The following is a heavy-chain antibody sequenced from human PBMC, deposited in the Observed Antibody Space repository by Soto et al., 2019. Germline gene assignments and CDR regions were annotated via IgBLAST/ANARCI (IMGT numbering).Heavy chain of an antibody. CDR1: GFTFSNAW. D-gene: IGHD6-19*01. CDR2: IKSKTDGGTT. CDR3: TTGTYSSGWYDY. J-gene: IGHJ4*02. V-gene: IGHV3-15*01. Sequence: GGSLRLSCAASGFTFSNAWMSWVRQAPGKGLELVGRIKSKTDGGTTDYAAPVKGRFTISRDDSKNTLYLQMNSLKTEDTAVYYCTTGTYSSGWYDYWGQGTLVTVSS.